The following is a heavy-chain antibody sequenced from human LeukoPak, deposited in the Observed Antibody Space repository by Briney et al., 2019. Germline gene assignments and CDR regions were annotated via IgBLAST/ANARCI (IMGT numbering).Heavy chain of an antibody. CDR3: AKGLSGSKYFDY. V-gene: IGHV3-23*01. J-gene: IGHJ4*02. Sequence: PGGSLRLSCAASGFTFSSNVMRWVRQAPGKGLEWVSSISGSGGSTEYADSVKGRFTISRDNSKNTLYLQMNNLRAEDTAIYYCAKGLSGSKYFDYWGQGTLVTVSS. CDR1: GFTFSSNV. D-gene: IGHD1-26*01. CDR2: ISGSGGST.